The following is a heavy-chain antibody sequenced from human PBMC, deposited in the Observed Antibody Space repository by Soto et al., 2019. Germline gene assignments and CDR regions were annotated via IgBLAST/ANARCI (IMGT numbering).Heavy chain of an antibody. CDR3: ANDSRRFYYDDTNSGYFDP. CDR2: ISWVSGTI. CDR1: GLAFEDYA. Sequence: EMQLVPSGGGLVQPGRSLRLSCAASGLAFEDYAMHWVRQVPGKGLEWVSGISWVSGTIGYADSVKGRFTISRDTAKTSLYLQMNSLRAEDTALYFCANDSRRFYYDDTNSGYFDPWGRGTLGSVSS. D-gene: IGHD3-22*01. V-gene: IGHV3-9*01. J-gene: IGHJ2*01.